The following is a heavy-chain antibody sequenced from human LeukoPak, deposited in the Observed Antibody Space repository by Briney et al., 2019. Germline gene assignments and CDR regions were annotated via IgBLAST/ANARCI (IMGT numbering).Heavy chain of an antibody. J-gene: IGHJ4*02. Sequence: PSGTLSLTCTVSGGSISSYYWSWIRQPPGKGLEWIGYIYYSGSTNYNPSLKSRVTISVDTSKNQFSLKLSSVTAADTAVYYCARISHTYSGYGGYFDYWGQGTLVTVSS. CDR2: IYYSGST. CDR1: GGSISSYY. CDR3: ARISHTYSGYGGYFDY. D-gene: IGHD5-12*01. V-gene: IGHV4-59*08.